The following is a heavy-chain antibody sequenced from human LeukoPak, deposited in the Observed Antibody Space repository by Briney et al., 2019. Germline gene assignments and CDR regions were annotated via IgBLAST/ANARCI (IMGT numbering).Heavy chain of an antibody. J-gene: IGHJ4*02. Sequence: GGSLRLSCAASGFTFSSYSMNWVRQAPGKGLEWVSSISSSSSYIYYADSVKGRFTISRDNAKNSLYLQMNSLRAEDTAVYYCAREDNFWSGSDYWGQGTLVTVSS. V-gene: IGHV3-21*01. D-gene: IGHD3-3*01. CDR3: AREDNFWSGSDY. CDR2: ISSSSSYI. CDR1: GFTFSSYS.